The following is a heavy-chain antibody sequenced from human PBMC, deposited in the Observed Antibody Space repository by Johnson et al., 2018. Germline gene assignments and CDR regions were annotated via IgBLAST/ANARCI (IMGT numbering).Heavy chain of an antibody. CDR3: SKGNILTGQQVRGAFDI. CDR2: ITGSGGDT. D-gene: IGHD3-9*01. CDR1: GFTFSNYA. J-gene: IGHJ3*02. Sequence: VQLVESGGGLVQPGESLRLSCAASGFTFSNYAMHWVRQAPGKGLEWVLVITGSGGDTYYADSVKGRFTISRDNSKNTVYLQMNSLRAEDTAIYYCSKGNILTGQQVRGAFDIWGQGTMVTVSS. V-gene: IGHV3-23*04.